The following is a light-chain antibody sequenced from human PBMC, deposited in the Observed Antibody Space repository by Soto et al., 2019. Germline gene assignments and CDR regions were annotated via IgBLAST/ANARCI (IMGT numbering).Light chain of an antibody. V-gene: IGKV3-20*01. CDR2: SAS. CDR1: QSVNGNY. Sequence: EIVLTQSPGTLSLSPGERATLSCRASQSVNGNYLTWYQQKPGQAPRLLIYSASRRATGIPDRFSGSGSGTDFTLTISRLEPGDFAVYYCQQYGSSFRYTFGQGTKLEIK. J-gene: IGKJ2*01. CDR3: QQYGSSFRYT.